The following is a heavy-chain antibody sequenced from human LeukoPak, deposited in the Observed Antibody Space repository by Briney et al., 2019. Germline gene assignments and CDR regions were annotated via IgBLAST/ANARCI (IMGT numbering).Heavy chain of an antibody. CDR1: AFSFSNYN. CDR2: ITSSGSYI. V-gene: IGHV3-21*01. D-gene: IGHD1-26*01. J-gene: IGHJ6*03. Sequence: GGSLRLSCAASAFSFSNYNMNWVRQAPGKGLEWVSSITSSGSYIYYADSVKGRFTISRDNAKNSLYLQLNSLRAEDTAVYYCARDPYSGSYSDYYYYVDVWGKGTTVTVSS. CDR3: ARDPYSGSYSDYYYYVDV.